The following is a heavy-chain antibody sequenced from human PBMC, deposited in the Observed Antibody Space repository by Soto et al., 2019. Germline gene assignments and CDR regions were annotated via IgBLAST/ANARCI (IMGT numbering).Heavy chain of an antibody. CDR1: GFTFSSYG. J-gene: IGHJ6*02. V-gene: IGHV3-30*18. D-gene: IGHD3-3*01. Sequence: PGGSLRLSCAASGFTFSSYGMHWVRQAPGKGLEWVAVISYDGSNKYYADSVKGRFTISRDNSKNTLYLQMNSLRAEDTAVYYCAKDFDPTYDFWSGYYPPGWFGYYYYGMDVWGQGTTVTVSS. CDR3: AKDFDPTYDFWSGYYPPGWFGYYYYGMDV. CDR2: ISYDGSNK.